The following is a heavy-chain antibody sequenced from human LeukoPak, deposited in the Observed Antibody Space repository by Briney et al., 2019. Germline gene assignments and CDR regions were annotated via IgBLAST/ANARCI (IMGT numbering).Heavy chain of an antibody. J-gene: IGHJ4*02. CDR1: GYIFTGYY. CDR3: ARDSGGWELLKKHYYFDF. D-gene: IGHD1-26*01. Sequence: GASVKVSCKASGYIFTGYYIHWVRQAPGQGLEWMGWINPNRGGTNYAQKFQGRVTMTRDTSISTAYMELSRLRSGDTAVYYCARDSGGWELLKKHYYFDFWGQGTLVTLSS. CDR2: INPNRGGT. V-gene: IGHV1-2*02.